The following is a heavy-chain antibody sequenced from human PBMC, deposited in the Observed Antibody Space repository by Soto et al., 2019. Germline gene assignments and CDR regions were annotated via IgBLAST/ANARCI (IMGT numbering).Heavy chain of an antibody. V-gene: IGHV3-72*01. CDR1: GFTFSDHY. D-gene: IGHD2-15*01. J-gene: IGHJ5*02. CDR2: TRNKANSYTT. Sequence: GGSLRLSCAASGFTFSDHYMDWVRQAPGKGLEWVGRTRNKANSYTTEYAASVKGRFTISRDDSKNSLYLQMNSLKTEDTAVYYCAREPCSGGSCYFDPWGQGTLVTVSS. CDR3: AREPCSGGSCYFDP.